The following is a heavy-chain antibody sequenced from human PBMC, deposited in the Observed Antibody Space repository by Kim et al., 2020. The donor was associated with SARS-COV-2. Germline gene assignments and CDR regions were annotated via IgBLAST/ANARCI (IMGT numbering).Heavy chain of an antibody. CDR3: ARVPNWYDSSGGWFDP. J-gene: IGHJ5*02. CDR1: GGTFSSYA. V-gene: IGHV1-69*13. Sequence: SVKVSCKASGGTFSSYAISWVRQAPGQGLEWMGGIIPIFGTANYAQKFQGRVTITADESTSTAYMELSSLRSEDTAVYYCARVPNWYDSSGGWFDPWGQGTLVTVSS. D-gene: IGHD3-22*01. CDR2: IIPIFGTA.